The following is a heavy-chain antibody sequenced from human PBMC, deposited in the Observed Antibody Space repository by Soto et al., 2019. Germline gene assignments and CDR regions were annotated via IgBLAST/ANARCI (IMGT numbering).Heavy chain of an antibody. Sequence: ASVKVSCKTSGYTFTLFYVHWVRQAPGQGLEWMGWIDPNSGDANYAQRFEGRVIMTRDTSINTAYMEVTGLKFNDTAVYYCSRGRHRVPAASGPAGYWGQGSQVTVSS. CDR2: IDPNSGDA. CDR3: SRGRHRVPAASGPAGY. J-gene: IGHJ4*02. V-gene: IGHV1-2*02. CDR1: GYTFTLFY. D-gene: IGHD6-13*01.